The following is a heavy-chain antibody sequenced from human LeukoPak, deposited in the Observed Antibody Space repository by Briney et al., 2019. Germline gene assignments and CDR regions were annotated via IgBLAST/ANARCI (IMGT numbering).Heavy chain of an antibody. CDR1: GDSISSSSSY. J-gene: IGHJ5*02. D-gene: IGHD6-25*01. CDR3: ARHRRRQVNWFDP. Sequence: PSETLSLTCTVSGDSISSSSSYWGWIRQPPGEGLEWIGSIYYSGSTYYNTSLKSRVTISVDTSKNQFSLKLSSVTAADTAVYYCARHRRRQVNWFDPWGQGTLVTVSS. CDR2: IYYSGST. V-gene: IGHV4-39*01.